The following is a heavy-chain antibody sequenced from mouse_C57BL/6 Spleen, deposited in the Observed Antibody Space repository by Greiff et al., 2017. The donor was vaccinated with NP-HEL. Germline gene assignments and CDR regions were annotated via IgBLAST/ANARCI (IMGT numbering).Heavy chain of an antibody. CDR1: GYTFTDYN. Sequence: EVKLQQSGPELVKPGASVKIPCKASGYTFTDYNMDWVKQSHGKSLEWIGDINPNNGGTIYNQKFKGKATLTVDKSSSTAYMELRSLTSEDTAVYYCASRYSNLWYFDVWGTGTTVTVSS. D-gene: IGHD2-5*01. CDR3: ASRYSNLWYFDV. V-gene: IGHV1-18*01. CDR2: INPNNGGT. J-gene: IGHJ1*03.